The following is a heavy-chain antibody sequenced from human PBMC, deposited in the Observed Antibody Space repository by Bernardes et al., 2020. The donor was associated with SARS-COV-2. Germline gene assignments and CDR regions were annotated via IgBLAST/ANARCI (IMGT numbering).Heavy chain of an antibody. CDR2: INPSGGST. CDR1: GYTFTSYY. V-gene: IGHV1-46*01. Sequence: ASVKVSCKASGYTFTSYYMHWVRQAPGQGLEWMGIINPSGGSTSYAQKFQGRVTMTRDTSTSTVYMELSSLRSEDTAVYYCARGRILTGFFSWDDAFDIWGQGTMVTVSS. D-gene: IGHD3-9*01. CDR3: ARGRILTGFFSWDDAFDI. J-gene: IGHJ3*02.